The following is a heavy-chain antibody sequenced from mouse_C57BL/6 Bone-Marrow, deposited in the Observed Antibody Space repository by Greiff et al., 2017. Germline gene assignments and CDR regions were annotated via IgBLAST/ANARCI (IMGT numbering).Heavy chain of an antibody. J-gene: IGHJ1*03. CDR2: INPNNGGT. V-gene: IGHV1-26*01. CDR3: ARSYYGSSPWYFEV. Sequence: VQLQQSGPELVKPGASVKISCKASGYTFTDYYMNWVQQSHGKSLEWIGDINPNNGGTSYNQKFKGKVTLSVDKSSSTAYMELRSLTSEDSAVYYCARSYYGSSPWYFEVWGTGTTVTVSS. D-gene: IGHD1-1*01. CDR1: GYTFTDYY.